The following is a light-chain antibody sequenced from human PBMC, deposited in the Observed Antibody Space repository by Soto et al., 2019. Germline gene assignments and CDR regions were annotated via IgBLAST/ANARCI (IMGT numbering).Light chain of an antibody. J-gene: IGKJ5*01. CDR1: QSVSSN. CDR2: GAS. Sequence: DIVMTQSAATLSVSPGERATLSCRASQSVSSNLAWYQQKPGQAPRLFIYGASTRATGIPARFSGSGSGTEFTLTISSLQSEDFAVYYCQQYNNWPAITLGQGTRLEIK. V-gene: IGKV3D-15*01. CDR3: QQYNNWPAIT.